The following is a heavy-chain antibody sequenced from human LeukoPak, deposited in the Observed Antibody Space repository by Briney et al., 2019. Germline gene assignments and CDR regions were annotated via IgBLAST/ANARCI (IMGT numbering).Heavy chain of an antibody. CDR1: GGSISNKY. V-gene: IGHV4-59*01. J-gene: IGHJ6*03. CDR2: IYYSGST. D-gene: IGHD1-1*01. Sequence: SETLSLTCTVSGGSISNKYWSWIRQPPGKGLEWIGYIYYSGSTNYNPSLKSRVTILVDTSKNQFSLKLSSVTAADTAVYYCARVSWFPGTSYYYMDVWGKGTTVTVSS. CDR3: ARVSWFPGTSYYYMDV.